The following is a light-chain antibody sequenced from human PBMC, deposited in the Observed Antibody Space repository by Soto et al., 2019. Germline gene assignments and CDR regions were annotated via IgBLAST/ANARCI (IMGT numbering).Light chain of an antibody. V-gene: IGLV2-14*03. J-gene: IGLJ2*01. CDR2: GVT. CDR1: RSDVGGYDY. CDR3: SSYTDRSTVI. Sequence: QSALTQPASVSGSPGQSISISCTGTRSDVGGYDYVSWYQGHPGKAPNLLIYGVTTRPAGVSYRFSGSKSGNTASLTISGLQADDEAYYYCSSYTDRSTVIFGGGTQLTVL.